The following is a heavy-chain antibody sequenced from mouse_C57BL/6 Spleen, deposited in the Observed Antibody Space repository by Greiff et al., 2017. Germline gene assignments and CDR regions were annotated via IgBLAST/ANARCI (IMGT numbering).Heavy chain of an antibody. CDR2: ISDGGSYT. Sequence: EVNVVESGGGLVKPGGSLKLSCAASGFTFSSYAMSWVRQTPEKRLEWVATISDGGSYTYYPDNVKGRFTISRDNAKNNLYLQMSHLKSEDTAMYYCAPGDGYYGGFAYWGQGTLVTVSA. CDR3: APGDGYYGGFAY. D-gene: IGHD2-3*01. CDR1: GFTFSSYA. V-gene: IGHV5-4*03. J-gene: IGHJ3*01.